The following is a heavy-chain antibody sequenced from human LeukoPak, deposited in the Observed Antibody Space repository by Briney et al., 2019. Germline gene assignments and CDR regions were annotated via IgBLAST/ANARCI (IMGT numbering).Heavy chain of an antibody. CDR3: AREYYHDSSGYNY. V-gene: IGHV3-48*03. Sequence: SGGSLRLSCAASGFTFSNYEMNWVRQAPGKGLEWVSYIGGGGSGTSYADSVKGRFTISRDNAKNSPYLQMNSLRAEDTAVYYCAREYYHDSSGYNYWGQGTLVTVSS. D-gene: IGHD3-22*01. J-gene: IGHJ4*02. CDR2: IGGGGSGT. CDR1: GFTFSNYE.